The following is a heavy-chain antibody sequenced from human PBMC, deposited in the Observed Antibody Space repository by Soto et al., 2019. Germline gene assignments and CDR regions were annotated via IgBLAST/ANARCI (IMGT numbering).Heavy chain of an antibody. CDR3: ARESSGYSSYFDY. V-gene: IGHV3-74*01. J-gene: IGHJ4*02. CDR2: ISSDGTTT. CDR1: GIAFSRYW. Sequence: GGSLRLSCAGSGIAFSRYWIHWVRHVPGKGLVWVSRISSDGTTTTYADSVKGRFTISRDHAKNTVYLQMNSLRGEDTAVYYCARESSGYSSYFDYWGQGTLVTVS. D-gene: IGHD5-12*01.